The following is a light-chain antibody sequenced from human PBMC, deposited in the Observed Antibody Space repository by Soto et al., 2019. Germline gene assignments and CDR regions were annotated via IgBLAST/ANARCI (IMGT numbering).Light chain of an antibody. V-gene: IGKV3-20*01. CDR2: GAS. J-gene: IGKJ2*01. CDR1: QSVSSRS. CDR3: LRYGDSPPAYT. Sequence: EIVLTQSPGTVSLSPGERATLSCRASQSVSSRSLAWYRQKPGQAPSLLIFGASNRATGIPDRFSGSGSGTDFHLTISRLEPEDCAVYYCLRYGDSPPAYTFGQGTKLEIK.